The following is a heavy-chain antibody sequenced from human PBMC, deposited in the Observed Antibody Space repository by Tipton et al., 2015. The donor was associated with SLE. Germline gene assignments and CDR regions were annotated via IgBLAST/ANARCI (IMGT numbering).Heavy chain of an antibody. CDR1: GDTISDHY. CDR3: AAVAASRYYYGMDV. CDR2: ISYSGST. Sequence: LRLSCTVSGDTISDHYWSWIRQPPGKGLAWIGYISYSGSTNYNPALKSRVTISVDTSKNQFSLKLSSVTAADMAVYYCAAVAASRYYYGMDVWGQGTTVTVSS. V-gene: IGHV4-59*08. D-gene: IGHD2-15*01. J-gene: IGHJ6*02.